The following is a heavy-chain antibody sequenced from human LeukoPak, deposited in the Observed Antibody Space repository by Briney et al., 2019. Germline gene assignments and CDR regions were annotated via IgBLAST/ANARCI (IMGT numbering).Heavy chain of an antibody. CDR1: GGSISSYY. Sequence: SETLSLTCTVSGGSISSYYWSWIRQPPGKGLEWIGYIYYSGSTTYSPSLKSRVTISVDMSKNQLSLKLSSVTAADTAVYYCARGFAYGDTGSFDYWGQGPWSPSPQ. J-gene: IGHJ4*02. D-gene: IGHD4-17*01. CDR3: ARGFAYGDTGSFDY. V-gene: IGHV4-59*01. CDR2: IYYSGST.